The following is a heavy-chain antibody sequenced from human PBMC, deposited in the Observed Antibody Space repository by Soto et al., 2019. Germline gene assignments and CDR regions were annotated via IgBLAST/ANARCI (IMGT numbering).Heavy chain of an antibody. V-gene: IGHV4-34*01. Sequence: SETLSLTCAVYGGSFSGYYWSWIRQPPGKGLEWIGEINHSGSTNYNPSLKSRVTISVDTSKNQFSLKLSSVTAADTAVYYCARGVVVVPAAIHRGGFYCYYGMDVWGQGTTVTVSS. J-gene: IGHJ6*02. CDR3: ARGVVVVPAAIHRGGFYCYYGMDV. D-gene: IGHD2-2*02. CDR1: GGSFSGYY. CDR2: INHSGST.